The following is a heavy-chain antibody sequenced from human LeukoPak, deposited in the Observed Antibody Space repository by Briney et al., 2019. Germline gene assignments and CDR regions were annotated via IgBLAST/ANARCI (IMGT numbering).Heavy chain of an antibody. CDR3: AKAPLYSSGWYGDY. CDR1: GFTFSKFT. V-gene: IGHV3-30*18. CDR2: ISYDGSNK. D-gene: IGHD6-19*01. J-gene: IGHJ4*02. Sequence: GGSLRLSCVGSGFTFSKFTMSWVRQAPGKGLEWVAVISYDGSNKYYADSVKGRFTISRDNSKNTLYLQMNSLRAEDTAVYYCAKAPLYSSGWYGDYWGQGTLVTVSS.